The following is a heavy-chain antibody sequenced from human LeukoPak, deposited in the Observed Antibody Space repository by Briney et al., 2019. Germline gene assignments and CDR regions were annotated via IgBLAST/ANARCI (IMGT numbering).Heavy chain of an antibody. J-gene: IGHJ5*02. V-gene: IGHV4-59*01. Sequence: SETLSLTCAVSGGTISSYYLSGIRQPPGKGLEWIGYIYYSGSTNYNPSLKSRVTISVDTSKNQFSLKLSSVTAADTAVYYCTGQTSSGKNLNWFDGGGQGTLVTVSS. CDR3: TGQTSSGKNLNWFDG. CDR1: GGTISSYY. D-gene: IGHD1-1*01. CDR2: IYYSGST.